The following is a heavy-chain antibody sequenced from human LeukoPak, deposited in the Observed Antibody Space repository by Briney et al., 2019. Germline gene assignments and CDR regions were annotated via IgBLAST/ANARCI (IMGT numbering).Heavy chain of an antibody. CDR3: AKDGGSGYYYFDY. CDR2: ISGSGGST. CDR1: GFTCSSYA. J-gene: IGHJ4*02. D-gene: IGHD3-22*01. Sequence: GGALRLSGAASGFTCSSYAVSWVRQAPGKGLEWVSAISGSGGSTYYADSVKGRFTISRDNSKNTLYVQMNSLRAEDTAVYYCAKDGGSGYYYFDYWGQGTLVAVSS. V-gene: IGHV3-23*01.